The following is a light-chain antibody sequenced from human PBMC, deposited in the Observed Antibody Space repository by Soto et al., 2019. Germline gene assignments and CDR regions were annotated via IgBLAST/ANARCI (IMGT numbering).Light chain of an antibody. J-gene: IGKJ4*01. V-gene: IGKV2-40*01. CDR1: QSLLDSDDGNTY. CDR2: TVS. Sequence: DIVMTQTPLSLPVTPGEPASISCGSSQSLLDSDDGNTYLDWYLQKPGQSPQLLIYTVSYRASGGPDRFSGSGSGTDFTLKISRVEAEDVGVYYCMHRIEFPLTFGGGTKVEIK. CDR3: MHRIEFPLT.